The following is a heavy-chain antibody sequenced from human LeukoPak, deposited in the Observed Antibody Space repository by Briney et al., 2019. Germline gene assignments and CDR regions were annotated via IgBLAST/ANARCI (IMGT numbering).Heavy chain of an antibody. V-gene: IGHV4-39*01. J-gene: IGHJ4*02. D-gene: IGHD4-17*01. CDR2: IYYGGST. CDR3: ARHYGDYQGFWNY. Sequence: SETLSLTCTVSGGSNSSDNFFWGWMRQPPGKGREWVGSIYYGGSTFYNPYLNSRLSMSIDTSKSQLSLKLSSVTAADTAVYYCARHYGDYQGFWNYWGQGTLVTVSS. CDR1: GGSNSSDNFF.